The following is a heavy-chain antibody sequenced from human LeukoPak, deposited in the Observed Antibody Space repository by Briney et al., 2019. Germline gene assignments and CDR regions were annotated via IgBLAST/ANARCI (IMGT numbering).Heavy chain of an antibody. Sequence: ASVKVSCKASGGTFSSYAISWVRQAPGQGLEWMGWISAYNGNTNYAQKLQGRVTMTTDTSTSTAYMELRGLRSDDTAVYYCARDADTAMADYFDYWGQGTLVTVSS. J-gene: IGHJ4*02. CDR1: GGTFSSYA. V-gene: IGHV1-18*01. D-gene: IGHD5-18*01. CDR3: ARDADTAMADYFDY. CDR2: ISAYNGNT.